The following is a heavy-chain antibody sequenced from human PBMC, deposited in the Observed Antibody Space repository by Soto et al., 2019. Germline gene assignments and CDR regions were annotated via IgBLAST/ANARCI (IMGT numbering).Heavy chain of an antibody. CDR3: ARQAPAYSGNWWAFDY. V-gene: IGHV5-10-1*01. D-gene: IGHD1-26*01. Sequence: GESLKISCKGSGYSFTNYWINWVRQMPGKGLEWMGIIDPSDSYTKYSPSFQGHVTISADKSINTAYLQWSSLKASDTAIYYCARQAPAYSGNWWAFDYWGQGTLVTVSS. CDR2: IDPSDSYT. CDR1: GYSFTNYW. J-gene: IGHJ4*02.